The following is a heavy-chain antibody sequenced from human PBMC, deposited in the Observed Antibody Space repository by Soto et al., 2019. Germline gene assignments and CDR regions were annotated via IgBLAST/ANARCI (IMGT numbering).Heavy chain of an antibody. CDR1: GGSISIYY. Sequence: SETLSLTCTVSGGSISIYYWSWIRQPPGKGLEWIGYIYYSGSTNYNPSLKSRVTISVDTSKNQFSLKLSSVTAADTAVYYCARARPYYDILTGYYPYYFDYWGQGTLVTVSS. J-gene: IGHJ4*02. CDR2: IYYSGST. D-gene: IGHD3-9*01. V-gene: IGHV4-59*01. CDR3: ARARPYYDILTGYYPYYFDY.